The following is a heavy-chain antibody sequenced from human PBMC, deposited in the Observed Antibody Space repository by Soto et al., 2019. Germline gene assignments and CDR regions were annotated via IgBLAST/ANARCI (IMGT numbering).Heavy chain of an antibody. CDR3: AKLGTEYSSPSGVLFTY. CDR2: ISGSGGST. D-gene: IGHD6-6*01. CDR1: GFTFSSYA. Sequence: EVQLLESGGGLVQPGGSLRLSCAASGFTFSSYAMSWVRQAPGKGLEWVSAISGSGGSTYYADSVKGRFTISRDNSKNTLYLQMNSLRAEDTAVYYCAKLGTEYSSPSGVLFTYWGQGTLVTVSS. J-gene: IGHJ4*02. V-gene: IGHV3-23*01.